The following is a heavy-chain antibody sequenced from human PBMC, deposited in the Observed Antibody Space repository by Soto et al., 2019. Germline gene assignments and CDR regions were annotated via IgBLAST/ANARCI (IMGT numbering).Heavy chain of an antibody. J-gene: IGHJ4*02. Sequence: RGESLKISCHASGYNFPGYSISWVRQMPGKGLEWVGRIDPDDSYTKYSPSFEGHVTISADNSITNAYLQWRSLKASDSAMYYCARHDPYCGGDCSSFDLWGQGTLVTVSS. CDR2: IDPDDSYT. D-gene: IGHD2-21*02. CDR1: GYNFPGYS. CDR3: ARHDPYCGGDCSSFDL. V-gene: IGHV5-10-1*01.